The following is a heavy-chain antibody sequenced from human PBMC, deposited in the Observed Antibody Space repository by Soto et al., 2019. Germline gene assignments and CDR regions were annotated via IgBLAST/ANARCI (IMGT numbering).Heavy chain of an antibody. CDR1: GGTFSSYA. D-gene: IGHD3-16*01. CDR2: INPGNGTT. Sequence: ASVKVSCKASGGTFSSYAISWVRQAPGQRLEWMGWINPGNGTTNYAQKFQGRVTITRDTSASTAYMELSSLRSEDTAVYYCARDVSGGDDYWGQGTLVTVSS. CDR3: ARDVSGGDDY. V-gene: IGHV1-3*01. J-gene: IGHJ4*02.